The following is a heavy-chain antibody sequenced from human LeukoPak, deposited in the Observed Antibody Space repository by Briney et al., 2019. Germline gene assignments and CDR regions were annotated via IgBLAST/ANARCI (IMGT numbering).Heavy chain of an antibody. V-gene: IGHV3-7*01. Sequence: GGSLRLSXAASGFTFSTYWMTWVRQAPGKGLEWVANIKQDGSEKYYVDSMKGRFTISRDNAKNSLYLQMNSLRAEDTAVYYCARPHPNYYGSGSNLDWGQGALVTVSS. CDR1: GFTFSTYW. CDR3: ARPHPNYYGSGSNLD. D-gene: IGHD3-10*01. J-gene: IGHJ4*02. CDR2: IKQDGSEK.